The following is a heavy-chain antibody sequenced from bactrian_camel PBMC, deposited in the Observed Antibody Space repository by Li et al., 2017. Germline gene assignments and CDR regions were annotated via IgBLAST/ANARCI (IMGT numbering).Heavy chain of an antibody. CDR2: IYLGDGDT. Sequence: DVQLVESGGGSVQAGQSLTLSCALSGSTIGSRCMGWFRQAPGNEREGVAQIYLGDGDTLYADSVKGRFTISQDLAKNTVYPQMDSLKPEDTAMYYCAATMTCTMVLLTTGGREPRSPSP. D-gene: IGHD3*01. CDR1: GSTIGSRC. J-gene: IGHJ4*01. V-gene: IGHV3S35*01. CDR3: AATMTCTMVLLTT.